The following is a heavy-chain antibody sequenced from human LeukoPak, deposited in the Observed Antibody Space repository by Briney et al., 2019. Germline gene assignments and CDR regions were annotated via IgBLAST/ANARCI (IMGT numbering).Heavy chain of an antibody. Sequence: GGSLRLSCAASGFIFSDYHMSWIRQASGKGLEGVAYISPGGDAVYFAGSVRGRITISRDNAKNSLFLQMSSLTAEDTAVYYCSGGRDITVAGPGGYFDYWGQGSLVTVSS. V-gene: IGHV3-11*01. J-gene: IGHJ4*02. D-gene: IGHD6-19*01. CDR2: ISPGGDAV. CDR1: GFIFSDYH. CDR3: SGGRDITVAGPGGYFDY.